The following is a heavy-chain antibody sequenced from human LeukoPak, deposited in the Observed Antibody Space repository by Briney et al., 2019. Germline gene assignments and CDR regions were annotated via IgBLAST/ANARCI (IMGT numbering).Heavy chain of an antibody. CDR3: AREDQRDGYNQANFDY. CDR1: GFTFSSYW. J-gene: IGHJ4*02. V-gene: IGHV3-74*01. Sequence: GGSLRLSCAASGFTFSSYWMHWVRQAPGKGLVWVSRINSDGSSTSYADSVKGRFTISRDNAKNTLYLQMNSLRAEDTAVYYCAREDQRDGYNQANFDYWGQGTLVTVSS. CDR2: INSDGSST. D-gene: IGHD5-24*01.